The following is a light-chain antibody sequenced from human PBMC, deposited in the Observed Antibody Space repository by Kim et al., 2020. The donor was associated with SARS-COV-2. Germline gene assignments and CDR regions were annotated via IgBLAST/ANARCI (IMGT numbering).Light chain of an antibody. CDR3: QQFGSAPYS. CDR2: ASS. J-gene: IGKJ2*03. Sequence: PGARATTSCSASQTVDSDPLAWYQHTPGQAPSLRFYASSTRDTRVPDRFSGSGSGTDFTLTIARLEPEDFAMYYCQQFGSAPYSFGQGTKVDIK. V-gene: IGKV3-20*01. CDR1: QTVDSDP.